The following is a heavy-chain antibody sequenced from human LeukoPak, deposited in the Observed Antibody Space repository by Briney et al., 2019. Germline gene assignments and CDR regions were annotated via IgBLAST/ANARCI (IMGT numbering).Heavy chain of an antibody. CDR1: GFIFSKAW. Sequence: PGGSLRLSCAASGFIFSKAWMAWVRQAPGKGLEWVGHIKTEAEDGTTDYAAPVKGRFTISRDDAKSTLYLQMNSLNTEDTAVYFCTSALNLVLGELLGYWGQGTLVTDSS. J-gene: IGHJ4*02. CDR3: TSALNLVLGELLGY. V-gene: IGHV3-15*01. CDR2: IKTEAEDGTT. D-gene: IGHD3-16*01.